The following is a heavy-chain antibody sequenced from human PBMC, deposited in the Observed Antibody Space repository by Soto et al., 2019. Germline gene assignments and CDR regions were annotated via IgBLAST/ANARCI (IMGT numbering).Heavy chain of an antibody. V-gene: IGHV3-11*01. J-gene: IGHJ6*02. D-gene: IGHD6-13*01. CDR2: ISSSGSTI. CDR1: GFTFSDYY. Sequence: GSLRLSCVASGFTFSDYYMSWIRQAPGKGLEWVSYISSSGSTIYYADSVKGRFTISRDNAKNSLYLQMNSLRAEDTAVYYCARSVAYSSSWYMVYYYGMDVWGQGTTVTVSS. CDR3: ARSVAYSSSWYMVYYYGMDV.